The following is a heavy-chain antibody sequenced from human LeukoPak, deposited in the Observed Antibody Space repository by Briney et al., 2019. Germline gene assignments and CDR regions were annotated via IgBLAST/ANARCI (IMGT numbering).Heavy chain of an antibody. CDR2: ISYDGGKT. D-gene: IGHD3-3*01. J-gene: IGHJ4*02. Sequence: GGSLRLSCAAPGFIFGGYAMHWVRQAPGKGLQWLAVISYDGGKTYYADSVEGRFTISRDNSKSTVYLEINSLRSEDTAIYYCARGFNDFWSGSQLEYWGQGTLVTVSS. V-gene: IGHV3-30-3*01. CDR1: GFIFGGYA. CDR3: ARGFNDFWSGSQLEY.